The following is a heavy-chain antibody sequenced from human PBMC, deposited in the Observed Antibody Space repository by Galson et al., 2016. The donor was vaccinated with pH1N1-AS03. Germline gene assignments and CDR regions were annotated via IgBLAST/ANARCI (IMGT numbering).Heavy chain of an antibody. J-gene: IGHJ4*02. V-gene: IGHV3-7*03. D-gene: IGHD6-19*01. CDR1: GFTLSSYW. CDR3: TRAIALADSI. Sequence: SLRLSCAASGFTLSSYWMSWVRQAPGKGLEWVANIKQDGSDKYYVDSVKGRFTISRDNAKNSLYLQMNNLRDEETAVYYCTRAIALADSIWGQGTQVTVSS. CDR2: IKQDGSDK.